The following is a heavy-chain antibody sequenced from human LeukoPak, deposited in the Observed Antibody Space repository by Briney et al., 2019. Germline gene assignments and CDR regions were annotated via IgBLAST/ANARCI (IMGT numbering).Heavy chain of an antibody. CDR1: GFTFSSFW. D-gene: IGHD5-12*01. CDR3: ARVRATFSPHFDN. Sequence: GGSLRPSCAASGFTFSSFWMHWVRRAPGKGLMWVSRVNSDGSITNYADSVKGRFTISRDNAKNTLYLQMNSLRAEDTAVYYCARVRATFSPHFDNWGQGTLVTVSS. CDR2: VNSDGSIT. V-gene: IGHV3-74*01. J-gene: IGHJ4*02.